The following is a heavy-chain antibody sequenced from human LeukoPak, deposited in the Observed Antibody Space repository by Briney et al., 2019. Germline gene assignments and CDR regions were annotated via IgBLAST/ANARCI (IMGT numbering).Heavy chain of an antibody. J-gene: IGHJ4*02. CDR2: ISGSGDNI. D-gene: IGHD3-22*01. CDR3: AKDPFKHYYDSSGSKVGVVY. CDR1: GFNFNRYA. Sequence: PGGSLRLSCAASGFNFNRYAMNWVRQAPGKGLEWVSAISGSGDNIYYADSVKGRFTISRDNSKNTLYLQINSLRAEDTAVYYCAKDPFKHYYDSSGSKVGVVYWGQGTLVTVSS. V-gene: IGHV3-23*01.